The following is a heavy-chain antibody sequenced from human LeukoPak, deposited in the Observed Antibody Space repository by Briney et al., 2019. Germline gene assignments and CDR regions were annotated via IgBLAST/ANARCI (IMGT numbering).Heavy chain of an antibody. Sequence: ASVKVSCKVSGYTLTELSMHWVRQAPGKGLEWMGGFDPEDGETIYAQKFQGRVTMTEDTSTDTAYMELSSLRSGDTAVYYCATIASHDFWSGEMNYYYYYMDVWGKGTTVTVSS. J-gene: IGHJ6*03. CDR1: GYTLTELS. CDR3: ATIASHDFWSGEMNYYYYYMDV. D-gene: IGHD3-3*01. V-gene: IGHV1-24*01. CDR2: FDPEDGET.